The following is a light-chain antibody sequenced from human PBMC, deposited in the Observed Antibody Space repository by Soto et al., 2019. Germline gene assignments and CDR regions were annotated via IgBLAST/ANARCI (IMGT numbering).Light chain of an antibody. CDR3: QQYYNTPRT. CDR2: WAS. J-gene: IGKJ3*01. Sequence: DIVMTQSPDSLAVSLGERATINCKSSQSVLYNSNNKNYLAWYQQKPGQPPKLLIYWASTRESGVPDRFSGSGSWTDFTLIISNLQAEDVAVYYCQQYYNTPRTFGPGTKVEIK. CDR1: QSVLYNSNNKNY. V-gene: IGKV4-1*01.